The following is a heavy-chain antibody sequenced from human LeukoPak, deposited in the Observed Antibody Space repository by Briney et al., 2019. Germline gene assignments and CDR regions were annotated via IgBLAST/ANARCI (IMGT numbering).Heavy chain of an antibody. CDR2: INHSGST. CDR3: ARPTRKPYYYGSGSYWYYFDY. J-gene: IGHJ4*02. CDR1: GGSFSGYY. D-gene: IGHD3-10*01. Sequence: SETLSLTCAVYGGSFSGYYWSWIRQPPGKGLEWIGEINHSGSTNYNPSLKSRVTISVDTSKNQFSLKLSSVTAADTAVYYCARPTRKPYYYGSGSYWYYFDYWGQGTLVTVSS. V-gene: IGHV4-34*01.